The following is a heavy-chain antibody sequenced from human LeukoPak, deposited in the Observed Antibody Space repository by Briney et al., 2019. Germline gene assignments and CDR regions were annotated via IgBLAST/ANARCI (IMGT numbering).Heavy chain of an antibody. CDR3: ASRRYSSSWRKFDY. V-gene: IGHV4-34*01. CDR1: GGFISSYY. D-gene: IGHD6-13*01. Sequence: SETLSLTCKVSGGFISSYYWSWIRQPPGKGLEWIGEINHSGSTNYNPSLKSRVTISVDTSKNQFSLRLSSVTAADTAVYYCASRRYSSSWRKFDYWGQGTLVTVSS. J-gene: IGHJ4*02. CDR2: INHSGST.